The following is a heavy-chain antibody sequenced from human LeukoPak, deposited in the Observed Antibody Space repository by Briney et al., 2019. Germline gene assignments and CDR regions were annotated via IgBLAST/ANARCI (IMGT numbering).Heavy chain of an antibody. Sequence: GGSLRLSCAASGFTFSSYSMNWVRLAPGKGLEWVSSISSSSSYIYYADSVEGRFTISRDNAKNSLYLQMDSLRAEDTAVYYCAGGSGGSCYHSDDSWGQGTLVTVSS. CDR1: GFTFSSYS. J-gene: IGHJ5*01. V-gene: IGHV3-21*01. D-gene: IGHD2-15*01. CDR2: ISSSSSYI. CDR3: AGGSGGSCYHSDDS.